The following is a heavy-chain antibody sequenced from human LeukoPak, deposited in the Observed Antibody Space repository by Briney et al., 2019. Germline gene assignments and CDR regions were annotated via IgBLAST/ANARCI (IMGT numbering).Heavy chain of an antibody. Sequence: GGSLRLSCAASGFTFDDCAMHWVRQAPGKGLEWVSGISWNGGSIGYADSVKGRFTISRDNAKNSLYLQMNSLRAEDTALYYCAKGGYYDSSGYYSFDYWGQGTLVTVSS. CDR3: AKGGYYDSSGYYSFDY. J-gene: IGHJ4*02. V-gene: IGHV3-9*01. D-gene: IGHD3-22*01. CDR1: GFTFDDCA. CDR2: ISWNGGSI.